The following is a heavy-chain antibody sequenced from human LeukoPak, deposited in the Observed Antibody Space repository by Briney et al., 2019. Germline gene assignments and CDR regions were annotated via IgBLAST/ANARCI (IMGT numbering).Heavy chain of an antibody. Sequence: SETLSPTCTVSGGSVSSGSYYWSWIRQPPEKELEWIGYIFYIGSTNYNPSLKSRVTISVDTSKNQFSLKLTSVTAADTAVYYCARGPLNEEVDYWGQGTLVTVSS. D-gene: IGHD1-1*01. CDR1: GGSVSSGSYY. CDR2: IFYIGST. CDR3: ARGPLNEEVDY. V-gene: IGHV4-61*01. J-gene: IGHJ4*02.